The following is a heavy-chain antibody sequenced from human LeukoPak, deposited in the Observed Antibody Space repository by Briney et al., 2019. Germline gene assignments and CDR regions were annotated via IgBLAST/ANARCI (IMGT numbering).Heavy chain of an antibody. V-gene: IGHV3-7*03. CDR2: IKQDGSEK. Sequence: PGGSLRLSCAASGFTFSSYWMSWVRQAPGKGLEWVANIKQDGSEKYYVDSVKGRFTISRDNSKNTLYLQMNSLRAEDTAVYYRARRAGAYTHPYDYWGQGTLVTVSS. CDR3: ARRAGAYTHPYDY. J-gene: IGHJ4*02. CDR1: GFTFSSYW. D-gene: IGHD3-16*01.